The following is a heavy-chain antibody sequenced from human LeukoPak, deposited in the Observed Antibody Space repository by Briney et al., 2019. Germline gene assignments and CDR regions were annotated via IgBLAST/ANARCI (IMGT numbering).Heavy chain of an antibody. CDR1: GFPFSFYE. Sequence: GGSLRLSCAVSGFPFSFYEMNWVRQAPGKGREWVSNIGSSGTTIYYADSVKGRFSISRDNAKSSLYLQMNSLRVEDTAVYYCALLAVASDFDYWGQGALVTVSS. D-gene: IGHD6-19*01. CDR3: ALLAVASDFDY. CDR2: IGSSGTTI. V-gene: IGHV3-48*03. J-gene: IGHJ4*02.